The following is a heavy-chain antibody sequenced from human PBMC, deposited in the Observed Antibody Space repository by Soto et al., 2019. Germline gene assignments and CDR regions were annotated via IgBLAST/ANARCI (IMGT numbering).Heavy chain of an antibody. CDR2: IDWADNK. CDR1: GFSLRTSGMC. CDR3: ARILYDSSGYCFDY. V-gene: IGHV2-70*11. J-gene: IGHJ4*02. Sequence: SGPPLVNPTQTLTLTCTFSGFSLRTSGMCVTWIRQPPGKALEWLARIDWADNKYYSTSLKTRLTISKDTSKNQVVLTMTNMDPVDTATYYCARILYDSSGYCFDYWGQGTLVTVSS. D-gene: IGHD3-22*01.